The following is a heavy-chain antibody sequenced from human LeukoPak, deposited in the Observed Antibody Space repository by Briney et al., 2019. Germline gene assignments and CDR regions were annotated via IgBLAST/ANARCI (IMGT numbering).Heavy chain of an antibody. D-gene: IGHD3-22*01. Sequence: ASVKVSCTASGYTFTSYAMNWVRQAPGQGLEWMGWINTNTGNPTYAQGLTGRFVFSLDTSVSTAYLQISSLKAEDTAVYYCARDGRIVVVMGYYYYGMDVWGQGTTVTVSS. CDR2: INTNTGNP. J-gene: IGHJ6*02. CDR3: ARDGRIVVVMGYYYYGMDV. CDR1: GYTFTSYA. V-gene: IGHV7-4-1*02.